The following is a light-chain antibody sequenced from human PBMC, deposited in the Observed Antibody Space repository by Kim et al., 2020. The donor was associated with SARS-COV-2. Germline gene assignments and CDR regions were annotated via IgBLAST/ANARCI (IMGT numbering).Light chain of an antibody. CDR3: QQRANWPIT. V-gene: IGKV3-11*01. CDR1: QSITTY. Sequence: LAPGDGATLSCRASQSITTYLAWYQQKPGQAPRLLIYGASNRAAGIPARFSGGGSGTDFTLTISSLESEDFAVYYCQQRANWPITFGQGTRLEIK. CDR2: GAS. J-gene: IGKJ5*01.